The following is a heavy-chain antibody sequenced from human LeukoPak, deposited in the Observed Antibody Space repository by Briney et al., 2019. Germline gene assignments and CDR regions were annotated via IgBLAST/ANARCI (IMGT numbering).Heavy chain of an antibody. CDR2: ISSSSSYI. CDR1: GFTFSSYS. Sequence: GGSLRLSCAASGFTFSSYSMNWVRQAPGKGLEWVSSISSSSSYIYYADSVKGRFTISRDNAKNSLYLQMNSLRAEDTAVYYCARPGFDWGFDAFDIWGQGTMVTVSS. J-gene: IGHJ3*02. D-gene: IGHD3-9*01. V-gene: IGHV3-21*01. CDR3: ARPGFDWGFDAFDI.